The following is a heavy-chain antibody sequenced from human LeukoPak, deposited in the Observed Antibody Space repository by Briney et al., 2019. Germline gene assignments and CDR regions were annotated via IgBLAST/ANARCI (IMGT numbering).Heavy chain of an antibody. D-gene: IGHD3-10*01. Sequence: GGSLRLSCAASGFTFSTYAMHWVRQAPGKGLEYVSAISSNGGRAFYANSVKGRFTISRDNSKNSLYLQMNSLRAEDTAVYYCARDSDWGSGSYWGQGTLVTVSS. J-gene: IGHJ4*02. CDR3: ARDSDWGSGSY. CDR1: GFTFSTYA. CDR2: ISSNGGRA. V-gene: IGHV3-64*01.